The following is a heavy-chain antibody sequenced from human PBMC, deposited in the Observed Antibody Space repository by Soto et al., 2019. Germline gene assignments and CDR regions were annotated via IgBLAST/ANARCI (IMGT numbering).Heavy chain of an antibody. D-gene: IGHD3-10*01. Sequence: QVQLVQSGAEVKKPGASVKVSCKASGYTFTSYGISWVRQAPGQGLEWMGWISAYNGNTNYAQKLQGRVTMTTDTSTSTAYMELRSLRSDDTAVYYSARSPKLLWFGESRMDVWGQGTTVTVSS. CDR1: GYTFTSYG. V-gene: IGHV1-18*01. CDR3: ARSPKLLWFGESRMDV. CDR2: ISAYNGNT. J-gene: IGHJ6*02.